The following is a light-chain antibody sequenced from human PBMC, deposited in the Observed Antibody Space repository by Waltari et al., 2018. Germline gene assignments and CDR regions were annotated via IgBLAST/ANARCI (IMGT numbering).Light chain of an antibody. V-gene: IGKV3-15*01. J-gene: IGKJ3*01. CDR1: QIVSSN. Sequence: EIVMTQSPATLSVSPGERATLSGRASQIVSSNLAWYQQKPGQAPRLLISGASTRATGIPARFSGSGSGTEFTLTISSLQSEDFAVYYCQQYNNWPPGTFGPGTKVDIK. CDR3: QQYNNWPPGT. CDR2: GAS.